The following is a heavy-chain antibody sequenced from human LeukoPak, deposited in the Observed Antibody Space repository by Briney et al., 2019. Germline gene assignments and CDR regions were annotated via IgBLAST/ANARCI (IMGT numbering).Heavy chain of an antibody. D-gene: IGHD1-1*01. CDR3: ASTSYNWGTHDY. Sequence: PSETLSLTCTVSGGSISSGDYYWGWIRQPPGKGLEWIGYIYYSGSTYYNPSLKSRVTISVDTSKNQFSLKLSSLTAADTAVYYCASTSYNWGTHDYWGQGTLVTVSS. CDR1: GGSISSGDYY. J-gene: IGHJ4*02. CDR2: IYYSGST. V-gene: IGHV4-30-4*08.